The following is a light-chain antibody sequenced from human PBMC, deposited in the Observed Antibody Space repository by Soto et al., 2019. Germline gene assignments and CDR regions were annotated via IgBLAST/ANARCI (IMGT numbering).Light chain of an antibody. Sequence: DIQMTQSPSSLPASVGDRVTITCRASQSIITYLNWYQQKPGKAPKLLIYAASSLLSGVPSRFSGSGSGTDFTLTISSLQPEDFATYYCQQSYSTPPFTFGPGTKVDIK. V-gene: IGKV1-39*01. CDR3: QQSYSTPPFT. CDR2: AAS. CDR1: QSIITY. J-gene: IGKJ3*01.